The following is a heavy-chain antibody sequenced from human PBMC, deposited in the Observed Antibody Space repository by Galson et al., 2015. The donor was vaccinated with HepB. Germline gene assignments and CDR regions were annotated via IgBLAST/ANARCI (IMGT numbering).Heavy chain of an antibody. CDR2: IIPIFGTA. D-gene: IGHD4-17*01. Sequence: SVKVSCKASGGTFSSYAISWVRQAPGQGLEWMGGIIPIFGTANYAQKFQGRVTITADESTSTAYMGLSSLRSEDTAVYYCARVSGRMGDYGRYGGYYYGMDVWGQGTTVSVSS. J-gene: IGHJ6*02. V-gene: IGHV1-69*13. CDR1: GGTFSSYA. CDR3: ARVSGRMGDYGRYGGYYYGMDV.